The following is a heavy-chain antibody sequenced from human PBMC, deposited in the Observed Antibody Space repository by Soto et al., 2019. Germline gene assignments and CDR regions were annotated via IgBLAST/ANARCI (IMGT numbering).Heavy chain of an antibody. J-gene: IGHJ4*02. D-gene: IGHD2-15*01. Sequence: QITLRESGPTLVQPTQTLTLTCTLSGVSLTTPGVGVGWIRQPPGKALEWLALIYWDVDKRFNPSLKSRLAITRDTSKNQVVMTKTDMAPVDTGIYYCAHRQRTVVVGAPFDLWGQGSQVTVSS. V-gene: IGHV2-5*02. CDR3: AHRQRTVVVGAPFDL. CDR1: GVSLTTPGVG. CDR2: IYWDVDK.